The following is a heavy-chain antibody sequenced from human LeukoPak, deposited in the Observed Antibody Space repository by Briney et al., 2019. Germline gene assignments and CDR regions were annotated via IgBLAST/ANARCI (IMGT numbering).Heavy chain of an antibody. D-gene: IGHD6-13*01. CDR1: GGSFSSYY. J-gene: IGHJ6*02. Sequence: SETLSLTCAVYGGSFSSYYWSWIRQPPGKGLEWIVEINHSGSTNYNPSLKSRVTISVDTSKNQFSLKLSSVTAADTAVYYCARGKIAAAGNYYYYYGMDVWGQGTTVTVSS. CDR3: ARGKIAAAGNYYYYYGMDV. CDR2: INHSGST. V-gene: IGHV4-34*01.